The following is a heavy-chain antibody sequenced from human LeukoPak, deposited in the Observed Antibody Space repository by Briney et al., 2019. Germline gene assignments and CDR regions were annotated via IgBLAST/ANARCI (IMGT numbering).Heavy chain of an antibody. D-gene: IGHD3-3*01. CDR2: IKQDGSEK. V-gene: IGHV3-7*01. CDR1: GFTFSRYW. Sequence: GGSLRLSCVASGFTFSRYWMSWVRQAPGKGLEWVANIKQDGSEKYYVDSVRGQFTISRDNAKNSLYLQMNSLRAEDTAVYYCARTLYDFWSGLYYMDVWGKGTTVTASS. CDR3: ARTLYDFWSGLYYMDV. J-gene: IGHJ6*03.